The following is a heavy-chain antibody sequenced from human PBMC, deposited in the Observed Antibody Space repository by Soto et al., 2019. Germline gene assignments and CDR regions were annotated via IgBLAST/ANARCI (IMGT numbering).Heavy chain of an antibody. D-gene: IGHD6-13*01. V-gene: IGHV1-18*01. CDR2: ISTYNGHT. CDR3: ATAQPGWYSSSWYPNWFDP. J-gene: IGHJ5*02. Sequence: ASVKVSCKASGYTFVTYGISWVRQAPGQGLEWMGWISTYNGHTNYAQKLQGRVTMTTDTSTSTAYMELRSLRSDDTAVYYCATAQPGWYSSSWYPNWFDPWGQVTLVTVSS. CDR1: GYTFVTYG.